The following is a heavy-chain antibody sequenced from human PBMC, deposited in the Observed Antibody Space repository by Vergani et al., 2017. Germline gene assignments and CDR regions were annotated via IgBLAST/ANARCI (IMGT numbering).Heavy chain of an antibody. CDR1: GYSIRNGYY. D-gene: IGHD5-12*01. CDR2: IYHSGST. Sequence: QVQLQESGPGLVEPSETLSLTCAVSGYSIRNGYYWGWIRQPPGKGLEGIGSIYHSGSTHYNPSLKSRVTISVDTSKNDFSLKVTSVTAADTAGYYCTRQPQEGASGPPSVPTWGQGISVIVSS. J-gene: IGHJ4*02. CDR3: TRQPQEGASGPPSVPT. V-gene: IGHV4-38-2*01.